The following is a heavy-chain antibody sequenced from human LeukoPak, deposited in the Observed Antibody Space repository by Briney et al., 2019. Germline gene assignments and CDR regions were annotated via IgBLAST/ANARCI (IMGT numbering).Heavy chain of an antibody. V-gene: IGHV1-8*03. Sequence: ASVKVSCKASGYTFTSYDINWVRQATGQPLEWMVWMNPNSGNTGYAQKFQCRVTITRNTSISTAYMELSSLRSEDTAVYYCARGRVGSSWYGNYWGQGTLVTVSS. CDR2: MNPNSGNT. J-gene: IGHJ4*02. D-gene: IGHD6-13*01. CDR3: ARGRVGSSWYGNY. CDR1: GYTFTSYD.